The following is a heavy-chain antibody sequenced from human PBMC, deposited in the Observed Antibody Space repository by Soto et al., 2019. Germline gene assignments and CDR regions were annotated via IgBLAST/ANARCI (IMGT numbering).Heavy chain of an antibody. CDR2: ISYDGSNK. D-gene: IGHD3-10*01. Sequence: GGSLRLSCAASGFTFSSYGMHWVRQAPGKGLEWVAVISYDGSNKYYADSVKGRFTISRDNSKNTLYLQMNSLRAEDTAVYYCAKDLGSVGDYWGQGTLVTVSS. CDR3: AKDLGSVGDY. CDR1: GFTFSSYG. V-gene: IGHV3-30*18. J-gene: IGHJ4*02.